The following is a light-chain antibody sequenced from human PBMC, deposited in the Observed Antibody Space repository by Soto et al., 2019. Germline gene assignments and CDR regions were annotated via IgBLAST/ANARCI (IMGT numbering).Light chain of an antibody. V-gene: IGKV2-28*01. J-gene: IGKJ2*01. CDR3: MQARQTLMYT. CDR1: QSLLHSNGYNY. CDR2: LGS. Sequence: DIVMTQFPLSLPITPGEPASISCRSSQSLLHSNGYNYLDWYLQKPGQSPQLLIYLGSNRASGVPDRFSGSGSGTDFTLKISRVEAEDVGVYYCMQARQTLMYTFGQGTRLEIK.